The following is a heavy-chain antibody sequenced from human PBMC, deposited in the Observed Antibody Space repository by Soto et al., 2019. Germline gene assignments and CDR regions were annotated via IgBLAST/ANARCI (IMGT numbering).Heavy chain of an antibody. J-gene: IGHJ3*01. CDR3: TKGRRGARAHDFFDV. D-gene: IGHD2-21*02. V-gene: IGHV3-23*01. CDR1: GFPFRTHA. Sequence: EVQLLESGGGLRQPGGSLRLSCAAAGFPFRTHAMTWVRQTPAKGLEWISTISGSGAATYYADSVRGRFTISRDNTENTLFLQMNSLRAEDSAMYFCTKGRRGARAHDFFDVWGQGTPVTVSS. CDR2: ISGSGAAT.